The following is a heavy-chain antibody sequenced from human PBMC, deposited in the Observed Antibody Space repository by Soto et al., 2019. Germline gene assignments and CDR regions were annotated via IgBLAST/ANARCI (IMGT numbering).Heavy chain of an antibody. CDR2: THTSGST. Sequence: QVQLQESGPGLVKPSETLSLTCTVPGGSISSYYWSWIRQPAGKGLEWIGRTHTSGSTNYSPSLKSRVAMSVDTSKNQLSLKLTSVTAADTAVYYCARYSSACSCYDYWGQGTLVTVSS. D-gene: IGHD2-15*01. CDR3: ARYSSACSCYDY. V-gene: IGHV4-4*07. CDR1: GGSISSYY. J-gene: IGHJ4*02.